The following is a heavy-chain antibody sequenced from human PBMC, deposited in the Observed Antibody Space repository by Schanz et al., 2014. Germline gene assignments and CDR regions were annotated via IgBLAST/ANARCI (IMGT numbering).Heavy chain of an antibody. CDR2: TYTAGNT. D-gene: IGHD5-12*01. Sequence: EVQVVESGGGLVQPGGSLRLSCAASGFSFVDAWMSWVRQAPGKGLEWVSVTYTAGNTYYSDSVKGRFTISRDNSKNMVFLQMNSLRVEDTAIYYCARDEGKDGYNLAFDVWGQGTLVTVSS. CDR3: ARDEGKDGYNLAFDV. V-gene: IGHV3-66*01. J-gene: IGHJ3*01. CDR1: GFSFVDAW.